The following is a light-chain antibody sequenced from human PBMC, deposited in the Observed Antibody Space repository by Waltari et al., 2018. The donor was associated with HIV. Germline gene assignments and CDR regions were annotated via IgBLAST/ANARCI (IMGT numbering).Light chain of an antibody. CDR2: ATS. CDR3: KQANSFPLA. CDR1: QDITRW. V-gene: IGKV1D-12*01. J-gene: IGKJ4*01. Sequence: DIHMTQSPSSVSASVGDRVTITCRASQDITRWLTWYQQKPGRAPKVLIFATSSLQSGVPSRFSGSGSGTDFTLTITSLQPEDFATYYCKQANSFPLAFGGGTKVEVK.